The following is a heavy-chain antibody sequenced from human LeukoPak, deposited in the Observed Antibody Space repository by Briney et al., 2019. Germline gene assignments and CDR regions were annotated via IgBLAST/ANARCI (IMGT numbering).Heavy chain of an antibody. CDR2: IYSSGST. CDR1: GGSISNENW. J-gene: IGHJ4*02. D-gene: IGHD5-18*01. CDR3: ARGGKKTAMVTS. V-gene: IGHV4-4*02. Sequence: SSETLSLTCAVSGGSISNENWWGWVRRPPGKGLEWIGYIYSSGSTYNPSLKSRVIISLDTSKNQFSLKLNSVTAADTAVYYCARGGKKTAMVTSWGQGTLVTVSS.